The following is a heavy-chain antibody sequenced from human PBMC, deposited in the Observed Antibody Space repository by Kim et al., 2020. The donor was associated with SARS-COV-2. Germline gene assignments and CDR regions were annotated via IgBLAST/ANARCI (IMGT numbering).Heavy chain of an antibody. CDR2: ISGSGGST. Sequence: GGSLRLSCAASGFTFSSYAMSWVRQAPGKGLEWVSAISGSGGSTYYADSVKGRFTISRDNSKNTLYLQMNSLRAEDTAVYYCAKYGAEGYGDYVRYFDYWGQGTLVTISS. CDR1: GFTFSSYA. V-gene: IGHV3-23*01. CDR3: AKYGAEGYGDYVRYFDY. J-gene: IGHJ4*02. D-gene: IGHD4-17*01.